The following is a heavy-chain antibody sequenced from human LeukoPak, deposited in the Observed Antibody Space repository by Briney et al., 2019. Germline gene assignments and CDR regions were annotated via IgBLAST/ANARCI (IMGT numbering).Heavy chain of an antibody. CDR2: IYYSGST. Sequence: PSETLSLTCTVSGGSISSSSYYWGWIRQPPGKGLEWIGSIYYSGSTYYNPSLKSRVTISVDTSKNQFSLKLSSVTAADTAVYYCARVSPFISTGAGDYWGQGTLVTVSS. CDR1: GGSISSSSYY. CDR3: ARVSPFISTGAGDY. D-gene: IGHD1-14*01. V-gene: IGHV4-39*07. J-gene: IGHJ4*02.